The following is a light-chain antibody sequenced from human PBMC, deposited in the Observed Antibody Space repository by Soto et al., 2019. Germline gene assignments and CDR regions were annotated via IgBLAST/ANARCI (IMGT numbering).Light chain of an antibody. CDR1: ISDVGGYNY. J-gene: IGLJ1*01. CDR3: SSYTSSSTYV. Sequence: QSVLTQPASVSGSPRQSITISCTGTISDVGGYNYVSWYQQHPGKAPKLMIYDVSNRPSGVSNRFSGSKSGNTASLTISGLQAEDEADYYCSSYTSSSTYVFGTGTKVTVL. CDR2: DVS. V-gene: IGLV2-14*03.